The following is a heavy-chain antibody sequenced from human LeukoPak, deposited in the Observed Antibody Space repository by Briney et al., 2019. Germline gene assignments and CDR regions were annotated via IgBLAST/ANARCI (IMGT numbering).Heavy chain of an antibody. D-gene: IGHD3-10*01. J-gene: IGHJ3*01. CDR1: GYTFSTYG. V-gene: IGHV1-18*01. CDR2: KRAYNGDR. CDR3: ARGETYYYGAGSRSGFDL. Sequence: ASVNVSCKFSGYTFSTYGIPWVRQAPAHGLEWMGWKRAYNGDRNYAQSLQDRVIMTTDTSTSTAYMELENLTPDDTAVYYCARGETYYYGAGSRSGFDLWGQGTVVIVSS.